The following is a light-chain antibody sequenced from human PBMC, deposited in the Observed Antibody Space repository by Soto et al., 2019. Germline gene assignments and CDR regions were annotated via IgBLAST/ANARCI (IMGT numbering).Light chain of an antibody. J-gene: IGKJ1*01. CDR2: QVS. CDR3: LQGTHWPWT. V-gene: IGKV2-30*01. Sequence: DVVVTQSPLSLPVTLGQPASISCKSSQGLVYSDGNTFLNWFQQRPGQSPRRLIYQVSKRDTGVIDTXSGSGSGTDFTLKISRVEAEDVGVYYCLQGTHWPWTFGQGTKVEIK. CDR1: QGLVYSDGNTF.